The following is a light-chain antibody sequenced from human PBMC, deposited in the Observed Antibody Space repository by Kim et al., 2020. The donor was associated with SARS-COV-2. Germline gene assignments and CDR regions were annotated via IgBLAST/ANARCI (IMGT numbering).Light chain of an antibody. CDR1: TGAVTSAHS. V-gene: IGLV7-46*01. CDR2: RED. Sequence: QAVVTQEPSLTVSPGGTVTLTCGLNTGAVTSAHSPYWIQQKPGQAPRTLIYREDKKHSWTPARYSGSLLGGKAALTLSGAQPEDEADYFCLLSYGGAWVLGEGTQLTVL. CDR3: LLSYGGAWV. J-gene: IGLJ3*02.